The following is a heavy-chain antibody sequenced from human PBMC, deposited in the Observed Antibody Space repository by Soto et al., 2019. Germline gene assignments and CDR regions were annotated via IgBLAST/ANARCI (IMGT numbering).Heavy chain of an antibody. J-gene: IGHJ6*03. D-gene: IGHD4-17*01. V-gene: IGHV4-34*01. CDR3: ARVGTYGDYDTYYYYMDV. CDR2: INHSGST. CDR1: GGSFSGYY. Sequence: PSETLSLTCAVYGGSFSGYYWSWIRQPPGKGLEWIGEINHSGSTNYNPSLKSRATISVDTSKNQFSLKLSSVTAADTAVYYCARVGTYGDYDTYYYYMDVWGKGTTVTVSS.